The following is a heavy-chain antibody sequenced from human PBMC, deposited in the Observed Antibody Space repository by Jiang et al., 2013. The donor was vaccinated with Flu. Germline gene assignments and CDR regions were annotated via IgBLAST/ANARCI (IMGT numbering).Heavy chain of an antibody. Sequence: LLKPSETLSLTCTVSGGSISSSGYYWSWIRQPPGKGLEWIGEINHSGSTNYNPSLKSRVTISVDTSKNQFSLKLSSVTAADTAVYYCARDSDDILTGHGWFDPWGQGTLVTVSS. CDR2: INHSGST. CDR1: GGSISSSGYY. V-gene: IGHV4-39*07. CDR3: ARDSDDILTGHGWFDP. D-gene: IGHD3-9*01. J-gene: IGHJ5*02.